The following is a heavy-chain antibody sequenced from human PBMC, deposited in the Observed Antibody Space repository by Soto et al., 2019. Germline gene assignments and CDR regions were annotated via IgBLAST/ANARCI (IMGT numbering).Heavy chain of an antibody. D-gene: IGHD3-22*01. CDR1: GGSISSSNW. Sequence: LSLTCAVSGGSISSSNWWSWVRQPPGKGLEWIGEIYHSGSTNYNPSLKSRVTISVDKSKNQFSLKLSSVTAADTAVYYCARGADSSGYYASLDYWGQGTLVTVSS. J-gene: IGHJ4*02. V-gene: IGHV4-4*02. CDR3: ARGADSSGYYASLDY. CDR2: IYHSGST.